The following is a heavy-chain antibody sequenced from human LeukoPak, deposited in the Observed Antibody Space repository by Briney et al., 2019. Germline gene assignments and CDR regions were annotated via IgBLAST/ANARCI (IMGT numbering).Heavy chain of an antibody. J-gene: IGHJ4*02. CDR3: ARATYYYDSSGYYAPDFDY. V-gene: IGHV1-2*02. CDR2: INPNSGGT. CDR1: GYTFTGYY. D-gene: IGHD3-22*01. Sequence: ASVKVSCKASGYTFTGYYMHWVRQAPGQGLEWMGWINPNSGGTNYAQKFQGRVTMTRDTSISTAYMELSRLRSDDTAVYYCARATYYYDSSGYYAPDFDYWGQGTLVTVSS.